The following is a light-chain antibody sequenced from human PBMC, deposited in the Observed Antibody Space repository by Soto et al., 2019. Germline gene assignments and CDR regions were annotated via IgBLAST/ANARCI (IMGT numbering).Light chain of an antibody. CDR3: AAWDDSLSAVV. V-gene: IGLV1-47*01. CDR2: RND. CDR1: SSNIGSNY. Sequence: QAVLTQPPSASGTPGQRVTISCSGSSSNIGSNYVYWYQQLPGSAPKLLIYRNDXXXXXXXXXFSASKSGTAASLAISGPXXXXXXXXHCAAWDDSLSAVVFGGVTKLTVL. J-gene: IGLJ2*01.